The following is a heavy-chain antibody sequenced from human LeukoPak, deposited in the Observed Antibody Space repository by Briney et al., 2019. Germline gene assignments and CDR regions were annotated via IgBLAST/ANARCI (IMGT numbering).Heavy chain of an antibody. CDR1: VYTFTSYD. D-gene: IGHD2-2*01. Sequence: ASVKVSCKASVYTFTSYDINWVRQATGQGLEWMGWMNPNSGNTGYAQKFQGRVTMTRNTSISTAYMELSSLRSEDTAVYYCASFVVPAADFQHWGQGTLVTVSS. CDR2: MNPNSGNT. V-gene: IGHV1-8*01. J-gene: IGHJ1*01. CDR3: ASFVVPAADFQH.